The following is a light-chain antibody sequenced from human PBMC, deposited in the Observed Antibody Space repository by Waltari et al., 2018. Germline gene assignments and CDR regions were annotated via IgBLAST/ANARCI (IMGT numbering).Light chain of an antibody. J-gene: IGLJ2*01. V-gene: IGLV3-1*01. CDR3: QAWDSNIVV. Sequence: SYELMQAPSVSVSPGQTATITCPANRLGEKYVCWYQQKPGQSPVLIIYQDTKRPSGIPERFSASHSGNTAILTISVTQSVDEADYYCQAWDSNIVVFGGGTKLTVL. CDR1: RLGEKY. CDR2: QDT.